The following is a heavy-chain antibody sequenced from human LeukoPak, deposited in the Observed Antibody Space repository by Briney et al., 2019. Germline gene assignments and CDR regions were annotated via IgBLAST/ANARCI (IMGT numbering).Heavy chain of an antibody. CDR2: VSNDGDIQ. Sequence: PGGSLRLSCAASGFTFTYYAMHWVRQAPGKGLHWVAVVSNDGDIQDYTDSVKGRFVISRGDSKNTVYLQMNSLTVDDTAMYYCARGPDPVVRGPRRAFDLWGQGTMVTVSS. CDR3: ARGPDPVVRGPRRAFDL. V-gene: IGHV3-30*09. CDR1: GFTFTYYA. D-gene: IGHD3-10*01. J-gene: IGHJ3*01.